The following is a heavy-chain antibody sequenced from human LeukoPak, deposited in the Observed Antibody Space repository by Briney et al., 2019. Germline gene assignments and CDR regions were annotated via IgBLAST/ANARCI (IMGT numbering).Heavy chain of an antibody. CDR2: IYYSGST. CDR1: GGSISNYY. D-gene: IGHD2-2*01. J-gene: IGHJ4*02. CDR3: ARGGTRPDYYFDY. Sequence: SETLSLTCIVSGGSISNYYWSWIRQPPGKGLEWIGYIYYSGSTNYNPSLKSRVTISVDTSKNQFSLKLSSETAADTAVYYCARGGTRPDYYFDYWGQGTLLTVSS. V-gene: IGHV4-59*01.